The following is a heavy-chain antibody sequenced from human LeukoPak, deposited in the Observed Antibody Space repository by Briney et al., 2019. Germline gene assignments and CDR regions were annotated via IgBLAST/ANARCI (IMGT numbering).Heavy chain of an antibody. D-gene: IGHD3-22*01. CDR2: ISAHNGNT. CDR1: GYTFTSYG. J-gene: IGHJ4*02. Sequence: GASVKVSCKASGYTFTSYGISWVRQAPGQGLEWMGWISAHNGNTNYAQKLQGRVTMTTDTSTSTAYMELRSLRSDDTAVYYCARDARWDYYYDSSGYYSIFDYWGQGTLVTVSS. V-gene: IGHV1-18*01. CDR3: ARDARWDYYYDSSGYYSIFDY.